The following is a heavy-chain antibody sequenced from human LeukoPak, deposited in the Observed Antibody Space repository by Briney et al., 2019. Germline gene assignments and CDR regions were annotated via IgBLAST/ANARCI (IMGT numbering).Heavy chain of an antibody. CDR2: ISYDGSNK. CDR3: ARGEYYDILTGYGLDYFDY. D-gene: IGHD3-9*01. CDR1: GFTFSSSA. Sequence: PGGSLRLSCAASGFTFSSSAMSWVRQAPGKGLEWVAVISYDGSNKYYADSVKGRFTISRDNSKNTLYLQMNSLRAEDTAVYYCARGEYYDILTGYGLDYFDYWGQGTLVTVSS. V-gene: IGHV3-30-3*01. J-gene: IGHJ4*02.